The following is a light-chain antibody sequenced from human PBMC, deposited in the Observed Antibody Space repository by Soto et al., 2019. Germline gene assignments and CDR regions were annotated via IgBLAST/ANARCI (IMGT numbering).Light chain of an antibody. CDR3: QVWDSSSDHDV. V-gene: IGLV3-21*04. CDR1: NIGSKS. CDR2: YDS. Sequence: SYELTQPPSVSVAPGKTARFTCGGNNIGSKSVHWYQQKPGQAPVLVIYYDSDRPSGIPERFSGSNSGNTATLTISRVEAGDEADYCCQVWDSSSDHDVFGTGTKVTVL. J-gene: IGLJ1*01.